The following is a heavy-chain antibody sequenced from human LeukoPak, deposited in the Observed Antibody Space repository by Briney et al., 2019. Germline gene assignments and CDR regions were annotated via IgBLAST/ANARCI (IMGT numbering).Heavy chain of an antibody. Sequence: GGSLRLSCAASGFTFSSYSLNWVRQAPGKGLEWVSSISSSSSYIYYADPVKGRFTISRDNAKNSLYLQMNSLRAEDTAVYYCARGIPWTMVRGVPLNYFDYWGQGTLVTVSS. J-gene: IGHJ4*02. D-gene: IGHD3-10*01. CDR1: GFTFSSYS. CDR3: ARGIPWTMVRGVPLNYFDY. CDR2: ISSSSSYI. V-gene: IGHV3-21*01.